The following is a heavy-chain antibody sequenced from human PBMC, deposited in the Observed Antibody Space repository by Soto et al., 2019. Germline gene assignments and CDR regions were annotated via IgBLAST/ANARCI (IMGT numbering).Heavy chain of an antibody. D-gene: IGHD2-15*01. J-gene: IGHJ6*03. CDR2: IYPGDSDT. V-gene: IGHV5-51*01. CDR1: GYSFTSYW. CDR3: ARPNYCSGGRGQYGHYYYYYMDV. Sequence: PEESLKISCKGSGYSFTSYWIGWVRQMPGKGLEWKGIIYPGDSDTRYSPSFQGQVTISADKSISTAYLQWSSLKASDTAMYYCARPNYCSGGRGQYGHYYYYYMDVWGKGNTVTVSS.